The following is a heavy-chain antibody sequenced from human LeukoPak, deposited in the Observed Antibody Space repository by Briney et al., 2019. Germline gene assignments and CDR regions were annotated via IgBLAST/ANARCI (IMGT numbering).Heavy chain of an antibody. CDR1: GGSISSSSYY. D-gene: IGHD3-22*01. Sequence: SETLSLTCTVSGGSISSSSYYWGWIRQPPGKGLEWIGSIYYSGSTYYNPSLKSRVTISVDTSKNQFSLKLSSVTAADTAVYYCARRGTNYYDSSGYRGYFDYWGRGTLVTVSS. V-gene: IGHV4-39*01. J-gene: IGHJ4*02. CDR3: ARRGTNYYDSSGYRGYFDY. CDR2: IYYSGST.